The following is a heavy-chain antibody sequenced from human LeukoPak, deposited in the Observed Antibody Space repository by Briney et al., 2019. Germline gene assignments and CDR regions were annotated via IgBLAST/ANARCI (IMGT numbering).Heavy chain of an antibody. J-gene: IGHJ3*02. D-gene: IGHD1-14*01. CDR2: IIPILGIA. Sequence: SVKVSCKASGGTFSSYAISWVRQAPGQGLEWMGRIIPILGIANYAQKFQGRVTITADKSTSTAYMELSSLRSEDTAVYYCARLARYHLLEASDIWGQGTMVTVSS. CDR3: ARLARYHLLEASDI. V-gene: IGHV1-69*04. CDR1: GGTFSSYA.